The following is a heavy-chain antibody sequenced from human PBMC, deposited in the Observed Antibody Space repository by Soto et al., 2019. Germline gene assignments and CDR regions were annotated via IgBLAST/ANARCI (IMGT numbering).Heavy chain of an antibody. CDR2: ISGSGGST. Sequence: EVQLLESGGGLVQPGGSLRLSCAASGFTFSSYAMSWVRQAPGKGLEWVSAISGSGGSTYYADSVKGRFTISRDNSKNTLYLQMNSRRAEDTAVYYCAKDLTHYDFWSGSYYYYGMDVWGQGTTVTVSS. CDR1: GFTFSSYA. V-gene: IGHV3-23*01. CDR3: AKDLTHYDFWSGSYYYYGMDV. D-gene: IGHD3-3*01. J-gene: IGHJ6*02.